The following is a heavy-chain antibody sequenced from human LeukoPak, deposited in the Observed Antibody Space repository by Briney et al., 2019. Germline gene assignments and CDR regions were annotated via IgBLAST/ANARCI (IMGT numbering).Heavy chain of an antibody. J-gene: IGHJ4*01. V-gene: IGHV4-4*07. CDR2: VYSSGAT. D-gene: IGHD3-10*01. CDR1: DASVTTYS. CDR3: ARDHYGSGSYKAYFDY. Sequence: SETLSLTCTVSDASVTTYSWSWLRQPAGKGLDWIGRVYSSGATKYNPSLKSRVAISADTSKNQFSLKLPSVTAADTAVYYCARDHYGSGSYKAYFDYWGHGIQVTVSS.